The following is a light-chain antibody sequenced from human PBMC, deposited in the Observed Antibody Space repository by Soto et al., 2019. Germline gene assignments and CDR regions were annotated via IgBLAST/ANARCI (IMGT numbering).Light chain of an antibody. CDR3: QSYDNTGVV. CDR2: KND. CDR1: SGSIASNH. J-gene: IGLJ2*01. V-gene: IGLV6-57*04. Sequence: NFMLTQPHSVSESPGKTVTISCTRSSGSIASNHVQWYQQRPGSAPTTMIYKNDQRPSGVPDRFSGSIDSSSHSASLAISGLKTEDEADYYGQSYDNTGVVFGGGTKLTVL.